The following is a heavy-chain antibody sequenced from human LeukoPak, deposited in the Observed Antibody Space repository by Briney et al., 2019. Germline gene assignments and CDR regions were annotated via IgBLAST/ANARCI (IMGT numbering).Heavy chain of an antibody. D-gene: IGHD2-15*01. CDR1: GFTFSSYG. J-gene: IGHJ4*02. Sequence: GGSLRLSCAASGFTFSSYGMHWVRQAPCKGLEWVAFIRYDGSNKYYADSVKGRFTISRDNSKTTLYLQMNSLRAEDTAVYYCAKDRNVVVVAATADYWGQGTLVTVSS. V-gene: IGHV3-30*02. CDR3: AKDRNVVVVAATADY. CDR2: IRYDGSNK.